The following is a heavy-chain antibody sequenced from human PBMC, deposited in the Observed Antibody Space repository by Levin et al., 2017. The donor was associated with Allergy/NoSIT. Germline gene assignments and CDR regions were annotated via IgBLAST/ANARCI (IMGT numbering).Heavy chain of an antibody. V-gene: IGHV1-2*02. CDR3: ARAVSLIPLKGHNWFDP. CDR1: GYTFTGYY. Sequence: PAASVKVSCKASGYTFTGYYMHWVRQAPGQGLEWMGWINPNSGGTNYAQKFQGRVTMTRDTSISTAYMELSRLRSDDTAVYYCARAVSLIPLKGHNWFDPWGQGTLVTVSS. D-gene: IGHD2-8*01. CDR2: INPNSGGT. J-gene: IGHJ5*02.